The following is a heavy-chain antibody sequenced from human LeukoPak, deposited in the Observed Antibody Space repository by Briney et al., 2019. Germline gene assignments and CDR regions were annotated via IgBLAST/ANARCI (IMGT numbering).Heavy chain of an antibody. CDR1: GFTFSNAW. CDR3: TTGTNQHKSPNLRILEWLSSNVDY. D-gene: IGHD3-3*01. J-gene: IGHJ4*02. V-gene: IGHV3-15*01. Sequence: GGALRLSCAASGFTFSNAWMSWVRQAPGEGLEWVGRIKSKTDGGTTDYSAPVKGRFTISRDDSKNTLYLQMNSLKTEDTAVYYCTTGTNQHKSPNLRILEWLSSNVDYWGQGTLVTVSS. CDR2: IKSKTDGGTT.